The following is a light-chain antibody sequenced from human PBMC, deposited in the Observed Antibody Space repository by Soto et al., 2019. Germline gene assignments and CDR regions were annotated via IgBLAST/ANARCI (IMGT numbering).Light chain of an antibody. V-gene: IGKV3-15*01. Sequence: IVMTQSPATLSVSPGERATLSCRASQSVSSNLAWYQQKPGQTSKLLIYVASTKATGIPARFSDSGSGTKLNPTISRLQSEDFAVYYCQQYNVWPLTFGGGTKVEIK. J-gene: IGKJ4*01. CDR1: QSVSSN. CDR2: VAS. CDR3: QQYNVWPLT.